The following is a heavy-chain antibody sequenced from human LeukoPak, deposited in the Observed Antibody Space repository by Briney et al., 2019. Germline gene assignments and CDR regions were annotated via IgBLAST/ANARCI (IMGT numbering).Heavy chain of an antibody. V-gene: IGHV3-23*01. CDR3: AKDSRGSYRPHDN. Sequence: GGSLRLSCAASGFTFSSYAMNWVRQAPGKGLEWVSVISGSGGSTVYADSVKGRFTISRDNSENTLYLQMNSLRAEDTAVYYCAKDSRGSYRPHDNWGQGTLVTVSS. D-gene: IGHD5-12*01. CDR2: ISGSGGST. J-gene: IGHJ4*02. CDR1: GFTFSSYA.